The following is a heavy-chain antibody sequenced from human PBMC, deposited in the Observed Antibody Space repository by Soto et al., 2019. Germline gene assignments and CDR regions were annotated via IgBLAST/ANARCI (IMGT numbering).Heavy chain of an antibody. D-gene: IGHD2-2*03. CDR3: PRDPVDIVVVPADPRYYYYGMDV. CDR2: ISSSSYI. J-gene: IGHJ6*02. Sequence: GWSLRISCAASGVSFSSYSMNWVRQAPGKGLELVSSISSSSYIYYADSVKGRFTISRDNAKNSLYLQMNSLRAEDTAVYYYPRDPVDIVVVPADPRYYYYGMDVWGQATTVTVSS. CDR1: GVSFSSYS. V-gene: IGHV3-21*01.